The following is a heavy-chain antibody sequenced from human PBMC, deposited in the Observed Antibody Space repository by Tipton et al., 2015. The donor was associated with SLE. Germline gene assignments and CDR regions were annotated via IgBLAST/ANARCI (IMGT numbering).Heavy chain of an antibody. Sequence: TLSLTCTVSDYSIGSSYYWGWIRQPPGKGLEWIGSISYSGSTYYSLSLKARVSISLDTSKNQFSLRLISMTAADTATYYCARSVLAYRSGGFDYWGQGTHVAVSS. J-gene: IGHJ4*02. CDR3: ARSVLAYRSGGFDY. CDR2: ISYSGST. D-gene: IGHD2-15*01. V-gene: IGHV4-38-2*02. CDR1: DYSIGSSYY.